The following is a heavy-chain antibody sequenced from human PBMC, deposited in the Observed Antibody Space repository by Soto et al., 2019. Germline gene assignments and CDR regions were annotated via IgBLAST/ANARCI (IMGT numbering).Heavy chain of an antibody. V-gene: IGHV3-23*01. D-gene: IGHD3-9*01. Sequence: EVQLLESGGGLVQPGGSLRLSCAASGFTFSSYAMSWVRQAPGKGLEWVSAISGSGGSTYYADSVKGRFTISRDNSKNTLYLQMNSLRVEDTAVYYCAKAEGYYDILTGYCFDDWGQGTLVTVSS. CDR1: GFTFSSYA. CDR3: AKAEGYYDILTGYCFDD. J-gene: IGHJ4*02. CDR2: ISGSGGST.